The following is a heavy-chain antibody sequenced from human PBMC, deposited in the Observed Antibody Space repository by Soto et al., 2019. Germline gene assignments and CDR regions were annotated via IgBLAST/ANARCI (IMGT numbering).Heavy chain of an antibody. D-gene: IGHD6-19*01. CDR1: GFTFSSYA. CDR2: ISYDGSNN. Sequence: QVQLVESGGGVVQPGRSLRLSCAASGFTFSSYAMHWVRQAPGKGLEWVAVISYDGSNNYYADSVQGRFTITRDNSKNTMYLQMTRLSAEDTAVYYCARDQGYSSGWYIFAVWGQGTLVTVSS. CDR3: ARDQGYSSGWYIFAV. J-gene: IGHJ4*02. V-gene: IGHV3-30-3*01.